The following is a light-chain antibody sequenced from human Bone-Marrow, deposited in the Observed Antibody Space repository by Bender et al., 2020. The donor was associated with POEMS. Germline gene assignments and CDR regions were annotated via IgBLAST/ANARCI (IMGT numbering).Light chain of an antibody. CDR2: EVT. CDR3: GSYSDSHVLV. Sequence: QSALTQPASVSGSPGQSITISCTGTSSDVGSYNLVSWYQHHPGKAPKLMIYEVTKRPSGVSNRFSGSKSGNTASLTVSELQADDEAEYFCGSYSDSHVLVFGGGTKLTVL. CDR1: SSDVGSYNL. V-gene: IGLV2-23*02. J-gene: IGLJ2*01.